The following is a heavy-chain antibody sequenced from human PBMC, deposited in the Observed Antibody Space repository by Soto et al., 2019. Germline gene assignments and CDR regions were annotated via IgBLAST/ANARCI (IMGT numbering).Heavy chain of an antibody. V-gene: IGHV3-15*07. Sequence: PGGSLRLSCAASGFTFSNAWMNWVRQAPGKGLEWVGRIKSKTDGGTTDYAAPVKGRFTISRDDSKNTLYLQMNSLKTEDTVVYYCTTTPKRYCSGGSCSVFWGQGTLVTVSS. D-gene: IGHD2-15*01. CDR3: TTTPKRYCSGGSCSVF. J-gene: IGHJ4*02. CDR2: IKSKTDGGTT. CDR1: GFTFSNAW.